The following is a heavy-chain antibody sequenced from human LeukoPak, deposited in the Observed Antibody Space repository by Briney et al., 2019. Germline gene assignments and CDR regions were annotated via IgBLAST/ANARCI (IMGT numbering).Heavy chain of an antibody. CDR1: GGYIISRSHY. D-gene: IGHD1-1*01. V-gene: IGHV4-39*01. J-gene: IGHJ4*02. CDR3: ARHHAEILVPND. Sequence: PSETLSLTCTVSGGYIISRSHYWGWIRQPPGKGLEWIGSVYYSGNTYYNPSLKTRATISIDTPTPKNQFSLTLSSVTAADTAVYYCARHHAEILVPNDWGQGTLVTVSS. CDR2: VYYSGNT.